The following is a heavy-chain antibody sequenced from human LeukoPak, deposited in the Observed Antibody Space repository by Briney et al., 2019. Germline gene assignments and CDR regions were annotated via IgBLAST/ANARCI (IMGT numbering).Heavy chain of an antibody. CDR1: GYTFTSYG. J-gene: IGHJ4*02. CDR3: ARAPNPFDFWSGYYFVGGSGFDY. CDR2: ISAYNGNT. Sequence: GASVKVSCKASGYTFTSYGISWVRQAPGQGLEWMGWISAYNGNTNYAQKLQGRVTMTTDTSTSTAYMELRSLRSDDTAVYYCARAPNPFDFWSGYYFVGGSGFDYWGQGTLVTVSS. D-gene: IGHD3-3*01. V-gene: IGHV1-18*01.